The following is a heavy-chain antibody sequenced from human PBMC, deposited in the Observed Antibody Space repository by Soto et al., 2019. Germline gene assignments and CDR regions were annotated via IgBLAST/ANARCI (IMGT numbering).Heavy chain of an antibody. J-gene: IGHJ3*01. CDR3: ARGVEPITLVGTAFDV. V-gene: IGHV4-31*03. Sequence: SETLSLTCTVSGGSINSGNYYWSWIRQHPGKGLEWIGYISSSGNPFYKPSLKSRLTISLDPSENQFSLKLRSVTDADTALYYCARGVEPITLVGTAFDVWGQGTRVTVSS. CDR1: GGSINSGNYY. CDR2: ISSSGNP. D-gene: IGHD5-12*01.